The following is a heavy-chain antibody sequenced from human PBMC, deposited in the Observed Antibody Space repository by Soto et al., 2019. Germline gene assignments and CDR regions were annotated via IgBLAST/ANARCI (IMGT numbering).Heavy chain of an antibody. CDR3: ARVRRTTVVTTYYYGMDV. D-gene: IGHD4-17*01. CDR2: IIPIFGTA. Sequence: SVKVSCKASGGTFSSYAISWVRQAPGQGLEWMGGIIPIFGTANYAQKFQGRVTITADESTSTAYMELSSLRSEDTAVYYCARVRRTTVVTTYYYGMDVWGQGTTVTVS. J-gene: IGHJ6*02. V-gene: IGHV1-69*13. CDR1: GGTFSSYA.